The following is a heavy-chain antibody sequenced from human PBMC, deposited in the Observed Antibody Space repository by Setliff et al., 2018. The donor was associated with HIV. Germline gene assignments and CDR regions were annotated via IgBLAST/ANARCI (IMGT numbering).Heavy chain of an antibody. V-gene: IGHV3-9*01. J-gene: IGHJ6*03. Sequence: TGGSLRLSCAASGFTFDDYARHWVRQAPGKGLEWVSSISWNSDSIGYADSVKGRFTISRDNAKNSLYLQINSLRVEDTALYYCAKDTLPASARGSSMDVWGKGTTVTVSS. CDR1: GFTFDDYA. CDR2: ISWNSDSI. CDR3: AKDTLPASARGSSMDV.